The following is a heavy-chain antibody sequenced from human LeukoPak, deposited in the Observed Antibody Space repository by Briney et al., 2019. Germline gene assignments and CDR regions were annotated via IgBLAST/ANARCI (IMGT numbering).Heavy chain of an antibody. CDR3: ARDEGSGYDSLDY. V-gene: IGHV1-18*01. J-gene: IGHJ4*02. CDR1: GYTFSNYG. D-gene: IGHD5-12*01. CDR2: ISVYNGNT. Sequence: ASVKVSCKASGYTFSNYGFSWVRQAPGQGLEWMGWISVYNGNTNYAQKFQGRVTMTTGTSTRTAFMELRSLRSDDTAVYFCARDEGSGYDSLDYWGQGTLVTVSS.